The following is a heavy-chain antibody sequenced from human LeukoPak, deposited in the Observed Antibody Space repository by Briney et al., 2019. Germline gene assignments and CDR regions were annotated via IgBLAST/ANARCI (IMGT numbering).Heavy chain of an antibody. J-gene: IGHJ4*02. Sequence: GGSLRLSCAASGFTFSSYWMSWVRQAPGKGLEWVANIKQDGSEKYYVDSVKGRFTISRDNAKNSLYLQMNSLRAEDTAVYYXXXXXGWLVRPLDYWGQGTLVTVSS. V-gene: IGHV3-7*01. CDR2: IKQDGSEK. CDR3: XXXXGWLVRPLDY. D-gene: IGHD6-19*01. CDR1: GFTFSSYW.